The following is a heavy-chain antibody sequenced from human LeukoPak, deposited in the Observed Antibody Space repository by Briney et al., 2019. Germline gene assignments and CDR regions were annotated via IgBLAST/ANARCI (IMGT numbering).Heavy chain of an antibody. CDR2: ISGSGGST. CDR3: AKGYCSSTSCWEDY. Sequence: GGSLRLSCAASGFTFSSYAMSWVRQAPGKGLEWVSAISGSGGSTYYADSVKGRFTISRDNSKNTLYLQMNSLRAEDTAVYYCAKGYCSSTSCWEDYWGQGTLVTVSS. J-gene: IGHJ4*02. CDR1: GFTFSSYA. D-gene: IGHD2-2*01. V-gene: IGHV3-23*01.